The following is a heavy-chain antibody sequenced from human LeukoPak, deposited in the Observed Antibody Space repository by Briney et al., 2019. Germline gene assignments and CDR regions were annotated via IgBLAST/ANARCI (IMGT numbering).Heavy chain of an antibody. J-gene: IGHJ6*04. CDR1: GFTFSNYW. Sequence: PGGSLRLSCAASGFTFSNYWMTWVRQAPGKGLEWVANIKQDGSEKSYVDSVKGRFTISRDNAKNSLYLQMNSLRAEDTAVYYCAELGITMIGGVWGKGTTVTISS. CDR2: IKQDGSEK. CDR3: AELGITMIGGV. V-gene: IGHV3-7*01. D-gene: IGHD3-10*02.